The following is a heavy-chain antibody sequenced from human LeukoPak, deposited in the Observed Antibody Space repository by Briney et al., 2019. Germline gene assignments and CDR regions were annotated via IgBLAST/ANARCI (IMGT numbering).Heavy chain of an antibody. V-gene: IGHV3-66*01. D-gene: IGHD3-9*01. Sequence: GGSLRLSCAASGFSVSTNYMTWVRQAPGKGLEWVSVLYSGGGAYYADSVKDRFTISRDYSQNTLLLQMNSLRAEDTALYYCARGKTSDDIIEDGFDLWGQGTMVAVSS. J-gene: IGHJ3*01. CDR3: ARGKTSDDIIEDGFDL. CDR2: LYSGGGA. CDR1: GFSVSTNY.